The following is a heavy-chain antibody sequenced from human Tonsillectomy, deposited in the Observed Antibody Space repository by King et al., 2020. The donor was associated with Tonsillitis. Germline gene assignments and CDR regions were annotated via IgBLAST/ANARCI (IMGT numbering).Heavy chain of an antibody. J-gene: IGHJ4*02. CDR3: ARGGGNIDD. D-gene: IGHD4-23*01. Sequence: QLQESGSGLVKPSQTLSLTCVVSGGSISSGGSSWSWIRQPPGKGLEWIGYIYHSGTTQYNPSLKSRVTISVDRSKNQFSLKLSSVTAADTALYYCARGGGNIDDWGQGTLVTVSS. CDR1: GGSISSGGSS. V-gene: IGHV4-30-2*01. CDR2: IYHSGTT.